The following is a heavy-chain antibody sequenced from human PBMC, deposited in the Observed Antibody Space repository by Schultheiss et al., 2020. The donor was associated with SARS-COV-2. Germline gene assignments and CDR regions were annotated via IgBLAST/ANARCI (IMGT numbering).Heavy chain of an antibody. CDR2: IYSGGST. CDR3: AKDRTYGDYVRGLDY. V-gene: IGHV3-53*01. Sequence: GGSLRLSCAASGFTVSSNYMSWVRQAPGKGLEWVSVIYSGGSTYYADSVKGRFTISRDKSKNTLYLQMNSLRAEDTALYYCAKDRTYGDYVRGLDYWGQGTLVTVSS. J-gene: IGHJ4*02. D-gene: IGHD4-17*01. CDR1: GFTVSSNY.